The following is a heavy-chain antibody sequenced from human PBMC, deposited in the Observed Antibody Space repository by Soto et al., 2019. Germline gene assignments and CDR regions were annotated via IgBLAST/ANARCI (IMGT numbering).Heavy chain of an antibody. J-gene: IGHJ6*02. CDR2: ISYDGSNK. CDR1: GFTFSSYA. V-gene: IGHV3-30-3*01. D-gene: IGHD2-15*01. CDR3: ARDRGYCSGGSCKKNYYYYGMDV. Sequence: GGSLRLSCAASGFTFSSYAMHWVRQAPGKGLEWVAVISYDGSNKYYADSVKGRFTISRDNSKNTLYLQMNSLRAEDTAVYYCARDRGYCSGGSCKKNYYYYGMDVWGQGTTVTVSS.